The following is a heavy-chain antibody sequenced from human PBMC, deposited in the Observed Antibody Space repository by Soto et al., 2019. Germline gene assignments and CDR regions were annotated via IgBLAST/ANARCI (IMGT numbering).Heavy chain of an antibody. J-gene: IGHJ5*02. CDR3: TREGARITGTHDP. Sequence: SETLSLTCAVSGDSISSSGCWTWFCQPPGKGLEWIGEILPNGGTNYNPSFKSRVTMSVDMSKNQFSLKLSSVTAEDTAVYYCTREGARITGTHDPWGQGTLVTVSS. V-gene: IGHV4-4*02. CDR1: GDSISSSGC. D-gene: IGHD1-7*01. CDR2: ILPNGGT.